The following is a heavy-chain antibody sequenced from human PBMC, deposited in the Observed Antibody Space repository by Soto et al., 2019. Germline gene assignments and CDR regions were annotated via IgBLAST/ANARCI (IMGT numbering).Heavy chain of an antibody. V-gene: IGHV3-7*01. D-gene: IGHD3-22*01. CDR2: IKQDGSEK. CDR3: ARDQLYYNDISGRPLNAFDV. CDR1: GFTFSSYW. Sequence: GGSLRLSCAASGFTFSSYWMSWVRQAPGKGLEWVANIKQDGSEKYYVDSVKGRFTISRDNAKNSLYLQMNSLRAEDTAVYYCARDQLYYNDISGRPLNAFDVWGQGTMLTVSS. J-gene: IGHJ3*01.